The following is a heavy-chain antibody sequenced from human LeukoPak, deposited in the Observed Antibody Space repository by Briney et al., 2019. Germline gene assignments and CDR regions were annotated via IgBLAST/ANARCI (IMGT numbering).Heavy chain of an antibody. CDR3: ARDQVDTAMVFDY. D-gene: IGHD5-18*01. CDR1: GFTFSSYS. CDR2: ISSSSSYI. Sequence: PGGSLRLSCAASGFTFSSYSMNWVRQAPGKRLEWVSSISSSSSYIYYADSVKGRFTISRDNAKNSLYLQMNSLRAEDTAVYYCARDQVDTAMVFDYWGQGTLVTVSS. J-gene: IGHJ4*02. V-gene: IGHV3-21*01.